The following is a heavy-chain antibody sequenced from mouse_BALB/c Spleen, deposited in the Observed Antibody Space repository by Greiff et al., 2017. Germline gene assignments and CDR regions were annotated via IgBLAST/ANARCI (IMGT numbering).Heavy chain of an antibody. D-gene: IGHD4-1*01. CDR1: GYTFTSYW. CDR3: ARFWDEAY. CDR2: INPSTGYT. J-gene: IGHJ3*01. Sequence: QVQLQQSGAELAKPGASVKMSCKASGYTFTSYWMHWVKQRPGQGLEWIGYINPSTGYTEYNQKFKDKATLTADKSSSTAYMQLSSLTSEDSAVYYCARFWDEAYWGQGTLVTVSA. V-gene: IGHV1-7*01.